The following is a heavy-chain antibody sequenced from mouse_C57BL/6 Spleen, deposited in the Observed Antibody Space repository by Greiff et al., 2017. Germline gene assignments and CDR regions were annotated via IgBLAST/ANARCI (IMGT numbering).Heavy chain of an antibody. CDR2: ISYSGST. Sequence: EVKVVESGPGMVKPSQSLSLTCTVTGYSITSGYDWHWIRHFPGNKLEWMGYISYSGSTNYNPSLKSRISITHDTSKNHFFLKLNSVTTEDTATYYGARGGYCSGYAWFAYWGQGTLLTVSA. D-gene: IGHD1-1*01. V-gene: IGHV3-1*01. J-gene: IGHJ3*01. CDR1: GYSITSGYD. CDR3: ARGGYCSGYAWFAY.